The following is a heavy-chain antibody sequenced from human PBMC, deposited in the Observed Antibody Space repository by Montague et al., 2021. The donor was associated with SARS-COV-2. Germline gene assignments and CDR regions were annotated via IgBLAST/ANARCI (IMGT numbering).Heavy chain of an antibody. CDR3: ARIVGDCSSDSCYAVR. D-gene: IGHD2-2*01. Sequence: SETLSLTCAVSGASTNSNSYYWGWIRQPPGKGLDWIGSFYYTGYTCYTXXLKSRVTISGDTSKNQFSLNLTSVTAADTAVYYCARIVGDCSSDSCYAVRWGQGTVVTVSS. J-gene: IGHJ4*02. CDR1: GASTNSNSYY. V-gene: IGHV4-39*01. CDR2: FYYTGYT.